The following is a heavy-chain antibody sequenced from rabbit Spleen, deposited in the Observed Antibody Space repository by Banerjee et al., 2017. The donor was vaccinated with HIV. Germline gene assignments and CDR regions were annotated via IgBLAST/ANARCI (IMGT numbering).Heavy chain of an antibody. CDR2: IEAGSSGFT. J-gene: IGHJ2*01. Sequence: QSLEESGGDLVKPGASLTLTCTASGFSFSVSSYMCWVRQAPGKGLEWIACIEAGSSGFTYFASWAKGRFTISKTSSTTVTLQMTSLTAADTATYFCARNYVNAFDPWGPGTLVTVS. CDR3: ARNYVNAFDP. D-gene: IGHD1-1*01. V-gene: IGHV1S40*01. CDR1: GFSFSVSSY.